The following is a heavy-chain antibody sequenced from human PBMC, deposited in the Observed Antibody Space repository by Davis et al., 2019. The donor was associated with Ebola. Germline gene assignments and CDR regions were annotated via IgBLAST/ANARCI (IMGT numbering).Heavy chain of an antibody. J-gene: IGHJ4*02. V-gene: IGHV2-26*01. CDR1: GFSLRNTRVG. Sequence: SGPTLVKPTETLTLTCSVSGFSLRNTRVGVSWIRQPPGKALEWLAHIFSNDEKSYNTSLKSRLTISMDTSTSQVVLSMTNMDPVDTATYYCARTGRFSSSWEDFYFDHWGQGTLVTVSS. CDR2: IFSNDEK. CDR3: ARTGRFSSSWEDFYFDH. D-gene: IGHD6-13*01.